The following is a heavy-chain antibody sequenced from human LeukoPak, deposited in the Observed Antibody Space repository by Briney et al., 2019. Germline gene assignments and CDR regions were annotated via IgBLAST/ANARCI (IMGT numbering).Heavy chain of an antibody. CDR1: GYTFTSYD. CDR2: MNPNSGNT. CDR3: ARVVAGGYYYYYYMDV. D-gene: IGHD6-19*01. J-gene: IGHJ6*03. V-gene: IGHV1-8*01. Sequence: ASVKVSCKASGYTFTSYDINWVRQATGQGLEWMGWMNPNSGNTGYARKFQGRVTMTRNTSISTAYMELSSLRSEDTAVYYCARVVAGGYYYYYYMDVWGKGTTVTVSS.